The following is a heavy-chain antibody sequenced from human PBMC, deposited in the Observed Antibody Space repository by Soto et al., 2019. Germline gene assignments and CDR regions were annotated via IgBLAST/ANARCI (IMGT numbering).Heavy chain of an antibody. D-gene: IGHD1-26*01. J-gene: IGHJ4*02. V-gene: IGHV4-38-2*01. Sequence: LTCAVHGGSFSGFYWGWIRQPPGKGLEWIGSIYHSGSTYYNPSLKSRVTISVDTSKNQFSLKLSSVTAADTAVYYCARAIVGASLYYFDYWGQGTLVTVSS. CDR1: GGSFSGFY. CDR3: ARAIVGASLYYFDY. CDR2: IYHSGST.